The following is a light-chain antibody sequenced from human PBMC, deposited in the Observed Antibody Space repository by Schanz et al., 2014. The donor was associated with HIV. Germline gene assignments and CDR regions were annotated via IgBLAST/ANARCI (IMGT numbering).Light chain of an antibody. CDR1: SSDLGRLNC. CDR3: CSYAVGNTVI. CDR2: DFA. J-gene: IGLJ2*01. Sequence: QSALTQPASVSGSPGQSISISCTGTSSDLGRLNCVSWYQQHPGKAPKLVISDFAKRPSGISPRFSASKSDNTASLTISGLQPEDEADYYCCSYAVGNTVIFGGGTKLTVL. V-gene: IGLV2-14*03.